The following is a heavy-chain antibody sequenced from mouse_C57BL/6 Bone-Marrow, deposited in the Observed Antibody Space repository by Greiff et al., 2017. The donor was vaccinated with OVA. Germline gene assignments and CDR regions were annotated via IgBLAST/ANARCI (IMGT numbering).Heavy chain of an antibody. CDR3: ARGGSSYEGFAY. CDR2: IYPGSGNT. Sequence: QVQLKQSGAELVRPGASVKLSCKASGYTFTDYYINWVKQRPGQGLEWIARIYPGSGNTYYNEKFKGKATLTAEKSSSTAYMQLSSLTSEDSAVYFCARGGSSYEGFAYWGQGTLVTVSA. D-gene: IGHD1-1*01. CDR1: GYTFTDYY. J-gene: IGHJ3*01. V-gene: IGHV1-76*01.